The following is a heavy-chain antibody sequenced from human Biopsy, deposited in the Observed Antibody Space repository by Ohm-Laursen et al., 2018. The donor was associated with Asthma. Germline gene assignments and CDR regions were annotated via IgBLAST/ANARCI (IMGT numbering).Heavy chain of an antibody. D-gene: IGHD6-13*01. V-gene: IGHV4-39*01. Sequence: TLSLTCSLSSGSGGYMRSGNYYWGWIRQPPGKGLEWIGSIYYSGTTYYNPSLESRVTVSADTPKNQFSLKLTSVTAADTAVYYCVRGSSSWHHGPFHYYCGLDVWGQGTTATVSS. CDR1: SGSGGYMRSGNYY. CDR3: VRGSSSWHHGPFHYYCGLDV. CDR2: IYYSGTT. J-gene: IGHJ6*02.